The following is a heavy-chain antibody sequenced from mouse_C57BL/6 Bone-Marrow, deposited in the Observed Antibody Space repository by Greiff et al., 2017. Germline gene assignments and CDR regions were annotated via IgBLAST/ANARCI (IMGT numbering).Heavy chain of an antibody. D-gene: IGHD6-1*01. CDR1: GYTFTSYT. V-gene: IGHV1-4*01. CDR2: INPSSGYT. J-gene: IGHJ2*01. CDR3: ARVPLTDY. Sequence: VQLQQSGAELARPGASVKMSCKASGYTFTSYTMHWVKQRPGQGLEWIGYINPSSGYTKYNQKFKDKATLTADKSSSTAYMQLSSRTSEDSAVYYCARVPLTDYWGQGTTLTVSS.